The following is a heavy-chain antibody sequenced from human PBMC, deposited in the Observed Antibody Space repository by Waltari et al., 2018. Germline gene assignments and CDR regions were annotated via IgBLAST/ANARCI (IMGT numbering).Heavy chain of an antibody. CDR2: ISWNSGSI. D-gene: IGHD1-26*01. CDR1: GFTFDDYA. J-gene: IGHJ4*02. Sequence: EVQLVASGGGLVQPGRSLRLSCAASGFTFDDYARHWVRQAPGMGLEWLSGISWNSGSIGYADSVKGRFTISRDNAKKSLYLQMNSLRAEDTALYYCAKDGEWELQYYFDYWGQGTLVTVSS. CDR3: AKDGEWELQYYFDY. V-gene: IGHV3-9*01.